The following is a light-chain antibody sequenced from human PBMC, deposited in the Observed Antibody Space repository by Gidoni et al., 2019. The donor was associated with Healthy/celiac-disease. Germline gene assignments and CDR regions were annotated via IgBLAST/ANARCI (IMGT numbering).Light chain of an antibody. Sequence: QSALTQPASVYGSPGQAITISCTGTSSDVGSYNLVSWYHQHPGKAPKLMIYEGSKRPSGGSNRFSGSKSGNTASLTISGLQAEDEADYYCCSYAGSSVWVFGGGTKL. CDR3: CSYAGSSVWV. J-gene: IGLJ3*02. CDR1: SSDVGSYNL. V-gene: IGLV2-23*01. CDR2: EGS.